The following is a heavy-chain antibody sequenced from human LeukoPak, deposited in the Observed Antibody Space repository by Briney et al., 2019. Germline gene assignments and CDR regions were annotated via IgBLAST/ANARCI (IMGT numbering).Heavy chain of an antibody. D-gene: IGHD4-17*01. CDR1: GFTFSSYA. J-gene: IGHJ3*01. CDR2: ISGSGGST. V-gene: IGHV3-23*01. CDR3: ARATGWSTVPTYDAFDV. Sequence: PGGSLRLSCAASGFTFSSYAMSWVRQAPGKGLEWVSVISGSGGSTYYADSVKGRFTISRDNSKNTLYLQMNSLRAEDTAVYYCARATGWSTVPTYDAFDVWGQGTMVTVSS.